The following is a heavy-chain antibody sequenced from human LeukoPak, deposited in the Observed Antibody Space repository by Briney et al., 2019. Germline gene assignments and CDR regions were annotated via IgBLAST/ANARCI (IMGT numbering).Heavy chain of an antibody. CDR2: INPSGGST. V-gene: IGHV1-46*01. D-gene: IGHD5-18*01. CDR3: ARDMDTAMPSNWFDP. CDR1: GYTFTSYY. J-gene: IGHJ5*02. Sequence: GASVTVSFKASGYTFTSYYMHWVRQAPGQGLEWMGIINPSGGSTSYAQKFQGRVTMTRDTSTSTVYMELSSLRSEDTAVYYCARDMDTAMPSNWFDPWGQGTLVTVSS.